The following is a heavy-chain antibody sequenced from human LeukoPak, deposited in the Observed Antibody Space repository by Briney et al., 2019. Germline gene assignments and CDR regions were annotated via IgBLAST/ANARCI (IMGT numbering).Heavy chain of an antibody. V-gene: IGHV3-72*01. J-gene: IGHJ4*02. CDR3: ARRNSVTQGLDN. CDR2: IRNKANSYTT. Sequence: TGGSLRLSCAASGFTFIDHYMDWVRQAPGKGLEWIGRIRNKANSYTTEYAASVKGRFTVSRDDSKNTLFLQMNSLESEDTAVYYCARRNSVTQGLDNWGQGTLVTVSS. CDR1: GFTFIDHY. D-gene: IGHD5/OR15-5a*01.